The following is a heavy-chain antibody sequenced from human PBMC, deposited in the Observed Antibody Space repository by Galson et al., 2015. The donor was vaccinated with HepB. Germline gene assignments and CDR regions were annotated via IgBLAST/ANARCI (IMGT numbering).Heavy chain of an antibody. V-gene: IGHV3-33*08. CDR1: GFTFSSYG. CDR2: IWYDGYNK. J-gene: IGHJ6*02. Sequence: SLRLSCAASGFTFSSYGMHWVRQAPGKGLEWVAVIWYDGYNKFHADSVKGRFTISRDNSKSTLYLQMNSLRAEDTAVYYCARDRRVYYYASGSYYIMDVWGQGTTVTVSS. CDR3: ARDRRVYYYASGSYYIMDV. D-gene: IGHD3-10*01.